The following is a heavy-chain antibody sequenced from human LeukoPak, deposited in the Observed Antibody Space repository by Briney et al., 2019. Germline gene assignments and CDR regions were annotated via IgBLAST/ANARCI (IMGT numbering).Heavy chain of an antibody. CDR1: GFTFSSYE. J-gene: IGHJ5*02. Sequence: GGSLRLSCAASGFTFSSYEMNWVRQAPGKGLEWVSYISSSGSTIYYADSVKGRFTISIDNSKNTLYLQMNSLRAEDTAVYYCAKGDIVVVPAEAFDPWGQGTLVTVSS. CDR2: ISSSGSTI. CDR3: AKGDIVVVPAEAFDP. V-gene: IGHV3-48*03. D-gene: IGHD2-2*01.